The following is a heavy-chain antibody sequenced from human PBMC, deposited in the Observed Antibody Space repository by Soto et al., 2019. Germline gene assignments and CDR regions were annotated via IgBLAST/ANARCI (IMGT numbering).Heavy chain of an antibody. J-gene: IGHJ4*02. D-gene: IGHD3-22*01. CDR3: AKALDSSGYYPTDY. CDR2: ISYDGSNK. V-gene: IGHV3-30*18. CDR1: GFTFSSYG. Sequence: PGGSLRLSCAASGFTFSSYGMHWVRQAPGKGLEWVAVISYDGSNKYYADSVKGRFTISRDNSKNTLYLQMNSLRAEDTAVYYCAKALDSSGYYPTDYWGQGTLVTVSS.